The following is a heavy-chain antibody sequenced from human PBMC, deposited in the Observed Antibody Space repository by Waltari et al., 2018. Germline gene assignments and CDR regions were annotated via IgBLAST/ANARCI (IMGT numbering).Heavy chain of an antibody. CDR3: ATITFGGVIAPYYYYGMDV. D-gene: IGHD3-16*02. Sequence: QVQLVQSGAEVKKPGSSVKVSCKASGGTFSSYAISWVRQATGQGLEWMGWMNPNSGNTGYAQKFQGRVTMTRNTSISTAYMELSSLRSEDTAVYYCATITFGGVIAPYYYYGMDVWGQGTTVTVSS. CDR2: MNPNSGNT. CDR1: GGTFSSYA. V-gene: IGHV1-8*02. J-gene: IGHJ6*02.